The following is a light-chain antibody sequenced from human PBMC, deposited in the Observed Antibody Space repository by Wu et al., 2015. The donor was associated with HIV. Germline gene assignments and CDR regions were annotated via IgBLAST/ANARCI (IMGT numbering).Light chain of an antibody. V-gene: IGKV3-20*01. Sequence: EIVLTQSPGTLSLSPGERATLSCRASQSISSSYLAWYQQKPGQAPRLLIYGASSRATGIPDRFRGSGSGTDFTLTISRLEPEDFVVYYCQMYGRSPPYTFGQGTKLEIK. CDR3: QMYGRSPPYT. J-gene: IGKJ2*01. CDR2: GAS. CDR1: QSISSSY.